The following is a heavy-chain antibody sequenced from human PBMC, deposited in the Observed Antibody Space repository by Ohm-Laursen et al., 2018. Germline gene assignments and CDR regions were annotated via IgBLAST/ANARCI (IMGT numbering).Heavy chain of an antibody. Sequence: GSLRLSCSASGFTFSNYAMSWVRQAPGKGLEWVSAISGSGGSTYYADSVKGRFTISRDNSKNTLYLQMNSLRAEDTAVYYCAKDYDFWSGYCFDYWGQGTLVTVSS. CDR3: AKDYDFWSGYCFDY. D-gene: IGHD3-3*01. J-gene: IGHJ4*02. CDR1: GFTFSNYA. V-gene: IGHV3-23*01. CDR2: ISGSGGST.